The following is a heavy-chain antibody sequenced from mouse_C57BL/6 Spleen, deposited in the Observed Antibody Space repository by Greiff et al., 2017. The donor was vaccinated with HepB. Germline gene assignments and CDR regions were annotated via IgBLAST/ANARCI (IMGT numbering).Heavy chain of an antibody. Sequence: VQLQQSGAELVRPGASVKLSCTASGFNIKDDYMHWVKQRPEQGLEWIGWIDPENGDTEYASKFQGKATITADTSSNTAYLQLSSLTSEDTAVYYWTGPDYGSSSSFDYWGQGTTLTGSS. V-gene: IGHV14-4*01. CDR3: TGPDYGSSSSFDY. CDR1: GFNIKDDY. J-gene: IGHJ2*01. CDR2: IDPENGDT. D-gene: IGHD1-1*01.